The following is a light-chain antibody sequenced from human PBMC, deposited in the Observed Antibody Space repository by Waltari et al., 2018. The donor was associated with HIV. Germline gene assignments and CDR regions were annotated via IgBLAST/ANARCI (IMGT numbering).Light chain of an antibody. CDR2: SNN. CDR3: AAWDDSLNGYV. Sequence: QSVLTQPPSASGTPGQRVTISCSGTRSNIGRKTATWYQQLPGTAPKLLIYSNNQRPSGVPDRFSGSKSGTSASLAISGLQSEDEADYYCAAWDDSLNGYVFGTGTKVTVL. J-gene: IGLJ1*01. V-gene: IGLV1-44*01. CDR1: RSNIGRKT.